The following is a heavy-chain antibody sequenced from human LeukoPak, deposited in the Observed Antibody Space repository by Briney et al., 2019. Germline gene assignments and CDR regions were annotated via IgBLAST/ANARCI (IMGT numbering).Heavy chain of an antibody. Sequence: PSETLSLTCTVSGGSISSSSYYWGWLRQPPGTGLEWIGSIYYSGSTYYNPTLKSRVTISVDTSKKQFSLTLPSVAAADTAVYYCARRNYGGTLDYWGQGTLVTVSS. CDR2: IYYSGST. D-gene: IGHD4-23*01. V-gene: IGHV4-39*01. CDR1: GGSISSSSYY. CDR3: ARRNYGGTLDY. J-gene: IGHJ4*02.